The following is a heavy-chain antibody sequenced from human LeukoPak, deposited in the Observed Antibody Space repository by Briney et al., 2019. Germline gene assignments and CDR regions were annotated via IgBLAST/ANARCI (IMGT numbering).Heavy chain of an antibody. V-gene: IGHV4-61*08. CDR1: GVSVGSAGYY. D-gene: IGHD1-26*01. J-gene: IGHJ4*02. CDR2: MYYSGNS. CDR3: ARSQSQSGSYRYYFAY. Sequence: PSESLSLTYTVSGVSVGSAGYYWTWIRQPPGKGLEWIGYMYYSGNSNYNPFLKSRVTMSLDPSKNRFSLKLSSVTAADTAVYYCARSQSQSGSYRYYFAYWGQGTLVTVSS.